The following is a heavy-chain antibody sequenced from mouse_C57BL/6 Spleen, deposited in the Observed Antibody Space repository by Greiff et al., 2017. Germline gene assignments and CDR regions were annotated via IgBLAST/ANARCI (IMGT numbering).Heavy chain of an antibody. CDR3: ASYGYDVYYAMDY. D-gene: IGHD2-2*01. CDR2: IWSGGST. Sequence: VQVVESGPGLVQPSQSLSITCTVSGFSLTSYGVHWVRQSPGKGLEWLGVIWSGGSTDYNAAFISRLSISKDNSKSQVFFKMNSLQADDTAIYYCASYGYDVYYAMDYWGQGTSVTVSS. V-gene: IGHV2-2*01. CDR1: GFSLTSYG. J-gene: IGHJ4*01.